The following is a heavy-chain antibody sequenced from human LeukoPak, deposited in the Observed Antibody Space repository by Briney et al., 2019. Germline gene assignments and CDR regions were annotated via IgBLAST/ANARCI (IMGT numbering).Heavy chain of an antibody. CDR1: TGSISCGGYY. Sequence: SQTLSFTGTVSTGSISCGGYYWRWLRQHPGKGLEWIAYIYYSGSTYYNPSLKTRVTISVDTSKNQCSLKLSSVTAADTAVYYCARARNQLPLLDYWGQGALVTVSS. CDR3: ARARNQLPLLDY. V-gene: IGHV4-31*03. D-gene: IGHD2-2*01. CDR2: IYYSGST. J-gene: IGHJ4*02.